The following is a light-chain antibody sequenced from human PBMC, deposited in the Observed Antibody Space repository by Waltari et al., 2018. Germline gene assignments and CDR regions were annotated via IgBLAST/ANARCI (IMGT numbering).Light chain of an antibody. CDR1: SSDVGSYNH. CDR3: CSYASSGTGV. CDR2: EVS. V-gene: IGLV2-23*02. J-gene: IGLJ2*01. Sequence: QSALTQPASVSGSPGQSITISCTGPSSDVGSYNHVTWYQQYPGKAPKLMIYEVSKRPSGVSNRFSGSKSGNTASLTISGLQAEDEADYYCCSYASSGTGVFGGGTKVTVL.